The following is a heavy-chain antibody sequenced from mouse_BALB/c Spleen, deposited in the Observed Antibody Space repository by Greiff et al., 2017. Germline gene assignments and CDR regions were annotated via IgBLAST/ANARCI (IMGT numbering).Heavy chain of an antibody. J-gene: IGHJ4*01. V-gene: IGHV14-3*02. CDR3: ARHYGSSYDAMDY. CDR2: IDPANGNT. CDR1: GFNIKDTY. D-gene: IGHD1-1*01. Sequence: EVQLQQSGAELVKPGASVKLSCTASGFNIKDTYMHWVKQRPEQGLEWIGRIDPANGNTKYDPKLQGKATITADTTSNTAYLQLSSLTSEDTAVYYCARHYGSSYDAMDYWGQGTSVTVSS.